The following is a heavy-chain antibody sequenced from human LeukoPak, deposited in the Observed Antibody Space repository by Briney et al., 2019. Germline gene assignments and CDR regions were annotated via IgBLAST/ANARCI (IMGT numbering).Heavy chain of an antibody. Sequence: SETLSLTCTVSGGSISSSSYYWSWIRQPAGKGLEYIGYISYSWSTNYNPSLKSRVTISLDTSKNQFSLKLNSVTAADTAVYYCVRGEKAGYGYYFDYWGQGTLVTVSS. CDR2: ISYSWST. J-gene: IGHJ4*02. CDR1: GGSISSSSYY. V-gene: IGHV4-61*10. CDR3: VRGEKAGYGYYFDY. D-gene: IGHD4-17*01.